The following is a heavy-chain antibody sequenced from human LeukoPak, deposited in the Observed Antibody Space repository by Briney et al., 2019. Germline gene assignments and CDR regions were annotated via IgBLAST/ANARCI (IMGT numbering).Heavy chain of an antibody. V-gene: IGHV3-30*02. D-gene: IGHD3-22*01. Sequence: GGSLRLSCAASGFTFSSYGMHWVRQAPGKGLDWVAFIRYDGSNKYYADSVKGRFTISRDNSKNTLYLQMNSLRAEDTAVYYCAKDGDYYDSSGSFISPWGQGTMVTVSS. J-gene: IGHJ3*01. CDR1: GFTFSSYG. CDR3: AKDGDYYDSSGSFISP. CDR2: IRYDGSNK.